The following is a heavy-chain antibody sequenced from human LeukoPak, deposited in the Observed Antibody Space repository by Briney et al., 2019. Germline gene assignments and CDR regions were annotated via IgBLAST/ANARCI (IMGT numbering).Heavy chain of an antibody. CDR2: ITNRGAST. CDR3: ARAKLVAKYKVFDY. D-gene: IGHD1-14*01. V-gene: IGHV3-23*01. Sequence: GGSLRLSCAASGFTFSSFAMTWVRQAPGKGLEWVSDITNRGASTYYADSVKGRFTITRDNSKNTVYLQMNSLRAEDTAVYYCARAKLVAKYKVFDYWGQGTLVTVSS. J-gene: IGHJ4*02. CDR1: GFTFSSFA.